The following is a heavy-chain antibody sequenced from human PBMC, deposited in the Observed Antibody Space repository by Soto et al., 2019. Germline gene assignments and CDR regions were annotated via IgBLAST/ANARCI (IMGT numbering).Heavy chain of an antibody. D-gene: IGHD6-13*01. CDR3: AKGYSPSWYRSPFDF. V-gene: IGHV3-23*01. CDR1: GFTFTTYA. CDR2: ITKSGDST. Sequence: EVQLLESGGDLVQPGGSLRLSCTASGFTFTTYAMSWVRQAPGKGLEWVSGITKSGDSTFNADSVKGRFTISRDNSKSTLYLQMSSLRAEDTAVYFCAKGYSPSWYRSPFDFWGQGTLVTVSS. J-gene: IGHJ4*02.